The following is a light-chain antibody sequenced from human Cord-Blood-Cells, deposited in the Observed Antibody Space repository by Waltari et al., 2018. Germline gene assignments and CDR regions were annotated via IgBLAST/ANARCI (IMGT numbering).Light chain of an antibody. CDR1: QSVSSY. CDR3: QQRSNWPIT. CDR2: DAS. Sequence: EIVLTQSPAPLSLSPGKRATLSCRASQSVSSYLAWYQQKPGQAPRLLIYDASNRATGIPARFSGSGSGTDFTLTISSLEPEDFAVYYCQQRSNWPITFGQGTRLEIK. J-gene: IGKJ5*01. V-gene: IGKV3-11*01.